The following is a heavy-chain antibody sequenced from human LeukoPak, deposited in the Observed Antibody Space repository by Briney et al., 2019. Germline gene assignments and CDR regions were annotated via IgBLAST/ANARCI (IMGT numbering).Heavy chain of an antibody. CDR2: IIPILGIA. CDR1: GYTFTSYY. Sequence: SVKVSCKASGYTFTSYYMHWVRQAPGQGLEWMGRIIPILGIANYAQKFQGRVTITADKSTSTAYMELSSLRSEDTAVYYCARAPAKDPDSFDPWGQGTLVTVSS. J-gene: IGHJ5*02. V-gene: IGHV1-69*04. D-gene: IGHD4/OR15-4a*01. CDR3: ARAPAKDPDSFDP.